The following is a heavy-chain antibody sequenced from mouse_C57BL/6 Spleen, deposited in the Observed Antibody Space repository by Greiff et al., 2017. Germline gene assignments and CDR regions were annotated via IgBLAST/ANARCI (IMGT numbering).Heavy chain of an antibody. V-gene: IGHV1-61*01. J-gene: IGHJ1*03. CDR1: GYTFTSYW. CDR3: ARSQGYFDV. Sequence: QVQLQQPGAELVRPGSSVKLSCTASGYTFTSYWMDWVKQRPGQGLEWIGNIYPSASETHYNQKFKDQATFTVDKSSSTAYMQLSSLTAEDSAVYYCARSQGYFDVWGTGTTVTGSS. CDR2: IYPSASET.